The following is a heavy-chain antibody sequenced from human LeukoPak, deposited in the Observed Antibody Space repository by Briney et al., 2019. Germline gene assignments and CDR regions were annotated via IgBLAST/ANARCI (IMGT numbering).Heavy chain of an antibody. CDR3: TRDGVRYYYGSGSYSASQSVDY. Sequence: GGSLRPSCTASGFTFGDYAMSWVRQAPGKGLEWVGFIRSKAYGGTTEYAASVKGRFTISRDDSKSIAYLQMNSLKTEDTAVYYCTRDGVRYYYGSGSYSASQSVDYWGQGTLVTVSS. D-gene: IGHD3-10*01. J-gene: IGHJ4*02. V-gene: IGHV3-49*04. CDR1: GFTFGDYA. CDR2: IRSKAYGGTT.